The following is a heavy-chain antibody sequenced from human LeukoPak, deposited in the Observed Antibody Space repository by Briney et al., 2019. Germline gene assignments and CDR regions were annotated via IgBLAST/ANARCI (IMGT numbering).Heavy chain of an antibody. D-gene: IGHD2-15*01. V-gene: IGHV4-31*03. CDR3: ARGRGYCSGGSCSGWFDP. J-gene: IGHJ5*02. CDR2: IYYSGTT. Sequence: PSETLSLTCTVSGGSISSGGYYWSWIRQHPGKGLEWIGYIYYSGTTYYNPSLKSRVTVSVDTSKNQFSLKLSSVTAADTAVYYCARGRGYCSGGSCSGWFDPWGQGTLVTVSS. CDR1: GGSISSGGYY.